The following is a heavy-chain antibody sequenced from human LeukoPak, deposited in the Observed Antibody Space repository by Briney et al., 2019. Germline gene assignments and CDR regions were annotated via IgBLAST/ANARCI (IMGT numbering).Heavy chain of an antibody. CDR2: IRNDGTTT. Sequence: GGSLRLSCAASGFTFSTYWMHWVRQTPGKGLVWVSSIRNDGTTTNYADSVKGRFTISRDNGKNTLYLQMNSLRAEDTAVYYCVRLYKIEGADLWGRGTLVTVSS. V-gene: IGHV3-74*01. D-gene: IGHD1-14*01. J-gene: IGHJ2*01. CDR3: VRLYKIEGADL. CDR1: GFTFSTYW.